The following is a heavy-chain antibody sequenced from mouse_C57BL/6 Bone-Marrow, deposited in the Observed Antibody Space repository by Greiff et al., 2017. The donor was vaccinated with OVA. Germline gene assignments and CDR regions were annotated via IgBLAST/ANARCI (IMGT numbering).Heavy chain of an antibody. D-gene: IGHD2-5*01. Sequence: QVQLQQSGAELVKPGASVKISCKASGYAFSSYWMNWVKQRPGKGLEWIGQIYPGDGDTNYNGKFKGKATLTADKSSSTAYMQLSSLTYEDSAVYYCARGNYSNYVLAYWGQGTLVTVSA. CDR1: GYAFSSYW. J-gene: IGHJ3*01. CDR3: ARGNYSNYVLAY. V-gene: IGHV1-80*01. CDR2: IYPGDGDT.